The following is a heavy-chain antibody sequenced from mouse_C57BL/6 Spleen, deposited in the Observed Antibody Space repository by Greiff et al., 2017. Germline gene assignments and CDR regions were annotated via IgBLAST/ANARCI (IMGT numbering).Heavy chain of an antibody. Sequence: VQLQQPGAELVMPGASVKLSCKASGYTFTSYWMHWVKQRPGQGLEWIGEIDPSDSSTNYNQKFKGKSTLTVDKSSSAAYMQLSSLTSEDSAVYDCARASMSYYGNDYWGQGTSVTVSS. CDR1: GYTFTSYW. CDR2: IDPSDSST. V-gene: IGHV1-69*01. CDR3: ARASMSYYGNDY. J-gene: IGHJ4*01. D-gene: IGHD2-10*01.